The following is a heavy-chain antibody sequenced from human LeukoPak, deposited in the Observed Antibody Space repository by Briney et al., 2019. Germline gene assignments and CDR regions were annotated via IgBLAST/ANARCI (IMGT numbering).Heavy chain of an antibody. CDR1: GGSISSSSYY. V-gene: IGHV4-39*01. D-gene: IGHD3-10*01. CDR3: ARGQDYYGSGSYRDY. Sequence: PSETLSLTCTVSGGSISSSSYYWGWIRQPPGKGLEWIGSIYYSGSTYYNPSLKSRVTISVDTSKNQFSLKLSSVTAADTAVYYCARGQDYYGSGSYRDYWGQRTLVTVSS. CDR2: IYYSGST. J-gene: IGHJ4*02.